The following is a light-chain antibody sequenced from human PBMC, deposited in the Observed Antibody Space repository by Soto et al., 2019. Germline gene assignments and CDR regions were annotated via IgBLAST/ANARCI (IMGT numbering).Light chain of an antibody. V-gene: IGKV3-15*01. CDR2: GAS. Sequence: ETVMTQSPATLSVSPGERATLSCRASQSVNSNLAWYQQKLGQAPRVLIFGASTRATGIPARFSGSGSGTDFTLTISRLEPEDFAVYSCQLYGSSPRPFGQGTKVDIK. CDR1: QSVNSN. CDR3: QLYGSSPRP. J-gene: IGKJ1*01.